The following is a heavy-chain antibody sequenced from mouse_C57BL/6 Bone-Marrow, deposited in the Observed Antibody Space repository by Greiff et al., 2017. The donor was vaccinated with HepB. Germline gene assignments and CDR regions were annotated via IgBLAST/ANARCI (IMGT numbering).Heavy chain of an antibody. V-gene: IGHV1-64*01. D-gene: IGHD1-1*01. CDR1: GYTFTSYW. J-gene: IGHJ2*01. Sequence: QVQLQQPGAELVKPGASVKLSCKASGYTFTSYWMHWVKQRPGQGLEWIGMIHPNSGSTNYNEKFKSKATLTVDKSSSTAYMPLSSLTSEDSAVYYCARSDYYGSSYVYFDYWGQGTTLTVSS. CDR2: IHPNSGST. CDR3: ARSDYYGSSYVYFDY.